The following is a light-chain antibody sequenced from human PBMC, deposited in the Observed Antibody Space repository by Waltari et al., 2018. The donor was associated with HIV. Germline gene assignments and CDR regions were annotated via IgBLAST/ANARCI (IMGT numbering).Light chain of an antibody. CDR1: PSNVWPTY. Sequence: QSVLTQPPSVSAAPGQKGTISRSGCPSNVWPTYVSLYQQFPETAPKLIIYDNKKLPSGIPDRFSGSKSGTSATLTITGLQTGDEADYYCGTWDSSVSAGVFGGGSKLTVL. CDR2: DNK. CDR3: GTWDSSVSAGV. J-gene: IGLJ3*02. V-gene: IGLV1-51*01.